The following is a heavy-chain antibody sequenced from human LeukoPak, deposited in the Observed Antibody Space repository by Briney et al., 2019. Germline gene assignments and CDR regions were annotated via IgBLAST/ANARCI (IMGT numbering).Heavy chain of an antibody. V-gene: IGHV4-38-2*02. Sequence: SETLSLTCTVSGYSISSGYYWGWIRQPPGKGLEWIGSIYHSGSTYYNPSLKSRVTISVDTSKNQFSLKLSAVTAADTAVYYCARVWYYGSGTNSDLYYYYYMDVWGRGTTATVSS. CDR1: GYSISSGYY. CDR2: IYHSGST. J-gene: IGHJ6*03. D-gene: IGHD3-10*01. CDR3: ARVWYYGSGTNSDLYYYYYMDV.